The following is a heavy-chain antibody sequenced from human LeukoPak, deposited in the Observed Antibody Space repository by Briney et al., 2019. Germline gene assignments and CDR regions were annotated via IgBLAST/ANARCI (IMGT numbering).Heavy chain of an antibody. CDR3: ARASPWGDAFDI. V-gene: IGHV4-4*07. J-gene: IGHJ3*02. D-gene: IGHD3-16*01. CDR1: GASITSYY. CDR2: IYASGST. Sequence: KPSETLSLACTVSGASITSYYWSWIRQPAGKGLEWIGRIYASGSTTYNPSLKSRVTMTTDTSTSTAYMELRSLRSDDTAVYYCARASPWGDAFDIWGQGTMVTVSS.